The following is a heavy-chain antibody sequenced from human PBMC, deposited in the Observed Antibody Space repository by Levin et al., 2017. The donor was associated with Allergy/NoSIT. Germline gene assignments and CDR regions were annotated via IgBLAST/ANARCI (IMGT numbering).Heavy chain of an antibody. CDR3: AREQQQLGIDY. CDR2: ISSSSSI. J-gene: IGHJ4*02. D-gene: IGHD6-13*01. CDR1: GFTFSSYS. Sequence: PGGSLRLSCAASGFTFSSYSMNWVRQAPGKGLEWVSSISSSSSIYYADSVKGRFTISRDNAKNSLYLQMNSLRAEDTAVYYCAREQQQLGIDYWGQGTLVTVSS. V-gene: IGHV3-21*01.